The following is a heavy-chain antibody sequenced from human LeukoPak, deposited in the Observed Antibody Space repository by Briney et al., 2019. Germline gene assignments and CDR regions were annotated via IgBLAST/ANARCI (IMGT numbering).Heavy chain of an antibody. J-gene: IGHJ4*02. CDR1: GFTVSSNY. Sequence: GGSLRLSCAASGFTVSSNYMSWVRQAPGKGLEWVSVIYSGGSTYYADSVKGRFTISRDNAKNSLYLQMNSLRAEDAAVYYCATEMAAMVYWGQGTLVTVSS. CDR3: ATEMAAMVY. V-gene: IGHV3-53*01. D-gene: IGHD5-24*01. CDR2: IYSGGST.